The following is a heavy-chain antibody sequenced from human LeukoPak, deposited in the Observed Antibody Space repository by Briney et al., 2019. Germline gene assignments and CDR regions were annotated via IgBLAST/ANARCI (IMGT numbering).Heavy chain of an antibody. J-gene: IGHJ4*02. CDR1: GFAFNTYA. CDR2: IWHDGSHK. Sequence: GGSLRLSRAASGFAFNTYAMHWVRQAPGQGLEWMALIWHDGSHKFYSNSVRGQFTISRDNSKNTVSLQMNNLRPEDTAVYHCVRVAYTSDWHFDYWGQGTLVTVSS. CDR3: VRVAYTSDWHFDY. D-gene: IGHD6-19*01. V-gene: IGHV3-33*01.